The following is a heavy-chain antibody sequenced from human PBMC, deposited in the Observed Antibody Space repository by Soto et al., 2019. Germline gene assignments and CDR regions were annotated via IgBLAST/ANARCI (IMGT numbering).Heavy chain of an antibody. J-gene: IGHJ4*02. CDR1: SGSISSSNW. V-gene: IGHV4-4*02. Sequence: QVQLQESGPGLVKPSGTLSLTCAVSSGSISSSNWWSWVRQPPGKGLEWIGEIYHSGSTNYNPSPKSRVPISVDKTKNQFSLKLSSVTAADTAVYYCAGGIAAAGLPLDYWGQGTLVTVSS. D-gene: IGHD6-13*01. CDR2: IYHSGST. CDR3: AGGIAAAGLPLDY.